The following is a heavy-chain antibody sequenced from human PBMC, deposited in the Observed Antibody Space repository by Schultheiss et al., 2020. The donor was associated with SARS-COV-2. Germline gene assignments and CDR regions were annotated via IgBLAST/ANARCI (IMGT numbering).Heavy chain of an antibody. D-gene: IGHD5-24*01. CDR3: ARDVRRRDGYNPATYYYYYGMDV. J-gene: IGHJ6*02. Sequence: SETLSLTCTVSGGSISSYYWSWIRQPAGKGLEWIGRIYTSGSTNYNPSLKSRVTMSVDTSKNQFSLRLSSVTAADTAVYYCARDVRRRDGYNPATYYYYYGMDVWGQGTTVTVSS. CDR2: IYTSGST. V-gene: IGHV4-4*07. CDR1: GGSISSYY.